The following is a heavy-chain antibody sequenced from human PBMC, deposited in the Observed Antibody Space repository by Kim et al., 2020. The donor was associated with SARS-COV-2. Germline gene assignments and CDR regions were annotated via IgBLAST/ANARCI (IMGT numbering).Heavy chain of an antibody. V-gene: IGHV1-3*01. D-gene: IGHD4-4*01. Sequence: ASVKVSCKASGYTFKSYPIHWVRQAPGQRLEWMGWVNAANDETKYSQKFQGRVTITRDTSANTAYMDLRSLTFEDTAIYYCARDMNPTVYDYWGQGPLVT. J-gene: IGHJ4*02. CDR1: GYTFKSYP. CDR2: VNAANDET. CDR3: ARDMNPTVYDY.